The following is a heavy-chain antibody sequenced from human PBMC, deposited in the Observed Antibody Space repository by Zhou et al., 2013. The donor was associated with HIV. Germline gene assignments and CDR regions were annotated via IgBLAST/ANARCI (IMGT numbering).Heavy chain of an antibody. CDR2: INPKSGGT. V-gene: IGHV1-2*02. J-gene: IGHJ3*01. CDR3: ARGRGHRSGYYDG. D-gene: IGHD3-16*01. Sequence: QVQLVQSGAEVKKPGASVKVSCKASGYTFNGYFLHWMRQAPGQRLEWMGWINPKSGGTRYAQKFQGRVTLTSDTSISTAYMELSSLRFEDTAVYYCARGRGHRSGYYDGWGQGTMVTVSS. CDR1: GYTFNGYF.